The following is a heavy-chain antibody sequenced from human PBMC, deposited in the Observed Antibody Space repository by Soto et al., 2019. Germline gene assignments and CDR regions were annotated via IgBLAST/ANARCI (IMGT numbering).Heavy chain of an antibody. V-gene: IGHV4-30-2*01. D-gene: IGHD2-21*02. J-gene: IGHJ4*02. CDR2: IYHSGST. Sequence: QLQLQESGSGLVKPSQTLSLTCAVSGGSISSGGYSWSWIRQPPGKGLEWIGYIYHSGSTYYNPSLKSRVTISLDRSKNQFSLKLSSVTAADTAVYYCARGPDCGGDCYFYYLDSWGQGTLVTFSS. CDR3: ARGPDCGGDCYFYYLDS. CDR1: GGSISSGGYS.